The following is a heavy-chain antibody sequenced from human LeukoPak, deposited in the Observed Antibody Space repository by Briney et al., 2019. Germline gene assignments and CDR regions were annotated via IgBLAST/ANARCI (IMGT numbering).Heavy chain of an antibody. V-gene: IGHV3-23*01. CDR2: ISGSGGST. D-gene: IGHD2-8*01. J-gene: IGHJ6*03. Sequence: GGTLRLSCAASGFTFSSYAMNWVRQAPGKGLEWVSSISGSGGSTYYADSVKGRFTISRDNAKNSPYLQMNSLRAEDTAVYYCARAVYTRYMDVWGKGTTVTVSS. CDR3: ARAVYTRYMDV. CDR1: GFTFSSYA.